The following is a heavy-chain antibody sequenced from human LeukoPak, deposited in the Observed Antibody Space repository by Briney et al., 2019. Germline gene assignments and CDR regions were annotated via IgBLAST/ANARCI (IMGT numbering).Heavy chain of an antibody. CDR3: ARVGYSSGWTHRIYYYYIDV. D-gene: IGHD6-19*01. Sequence: SETLSLTCSVSGGSISSYYWSWIRQPPGKGLEWIGYIHYSGSTNYSPSLKSRVTISVDTSKKQFSLKLSSVTAADTAVYYCARVGYSSGWTHRIYYYYIDVWGKGTTVTISS. CDR1: GGSISSYY. V-gene: IGHV4-59*01. J-gene: IGHJ6*03. CDR2: IHYSGST.